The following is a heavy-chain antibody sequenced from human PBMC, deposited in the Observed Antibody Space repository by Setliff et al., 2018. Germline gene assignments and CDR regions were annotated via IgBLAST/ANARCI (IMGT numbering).Heavy chain of an antibody. J-gene: IGHJ4*02. Sequence: ASVKVSCKSSGFTFTDYGITWVRQVPGQGLEWMGWINNYNFNTQYAQKFQGRVTVTTDTSTTTAYMELRSLRADDTAAYYCARINFYVSSGYYYAPELWGQGTTVTVS. CDR2: INNYNFNT. CDR3: ARINFYVSSGYYYAPEL. D-gene: IGHD3-22*01. V-gene: IGHV1-18*01. CDR1: GFTFTDYG.